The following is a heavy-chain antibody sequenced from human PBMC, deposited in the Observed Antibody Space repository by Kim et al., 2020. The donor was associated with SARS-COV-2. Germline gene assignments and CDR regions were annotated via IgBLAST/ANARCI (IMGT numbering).Heavy chain of an antibody. J-gene: IGHJ6*01. CDR2: INHSGST. D-gene: IGHD4-17*01. CDR3: ASGGYGDYAFTYYYYGMDV. V-gene: IGHV4-34*01. CDR1: GGSFSGYY. Sequence: SETLSLTCAVYGGSFSGYYWSWIRQPPGKGLEWIGEINHSGSTNYNPSLKSRVTISVDTSKNQFSLKLSSVTAADTAVYYCASGGYGDYAFTYYYYGMDV.